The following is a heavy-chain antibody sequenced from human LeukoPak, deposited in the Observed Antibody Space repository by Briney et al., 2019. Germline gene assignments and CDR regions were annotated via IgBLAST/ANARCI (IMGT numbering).Heavy chain of an antibody. Sequence: PGRSLRLSCAAAGFIFGTHGMQWDRQAPGKGLEWVSLISYDGSTKYYADSVEGRFTISRDNSKSTLYLQLNSLRVEDTAVYYCARDRHLYGAGTYYNLDYWGQGTLVTVSS. D-gene: IGHD3-10*01. J-gene: IGHJ4*02. CDR1: GFIFGTHG. CDR3: ARDRHLYGAGTYYNLDY. CDR2: ISYDGSTK. V-gene: IGHV3-30*03.